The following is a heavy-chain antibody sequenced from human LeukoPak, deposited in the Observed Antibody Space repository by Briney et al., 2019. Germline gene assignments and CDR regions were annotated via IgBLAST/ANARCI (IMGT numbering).Heavy chain of an antibody. D-gene: IGHD3-16*01. J-gene: IGHJ4*02. CDR3: ARDRLGGGLGMGDN. Sequence: GGSLRLSCAASGFTFSSYSMNWVRQAPGKGLEWVSYISSSSTIYYADSVKGRFTISRDNAKNSLYLQMNSLRAEDTAVYYCARDRLGGGLGMGDNWGQGTLVTVSS. CDR1: GFTFSSYS. CDR2: ISSSSTI. V-gene: IGHV3-48*01.